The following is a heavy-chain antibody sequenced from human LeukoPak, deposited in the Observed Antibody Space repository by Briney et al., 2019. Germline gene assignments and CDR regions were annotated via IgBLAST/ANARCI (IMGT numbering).Heavy chain of an antibody. CDR3: ATGGELNTAMVRAPLDY. J-gene: IGHJ4*02. V-gene: IGHV1-18*01. CDR1: GYTFTSYG. Sequence: ASVKVSCKASGYTFTSYGISWVRQAPGQGLEWMGWISAYSGNTNYAQKLQGRVTMTTDTSTSTAYMELRSLRSDDTAVYYCATGGELNTAMVRAPLDYWGQGTLVTVSS. CDR2: ISAYSGNT. D-gene: IGHD5-18*01.